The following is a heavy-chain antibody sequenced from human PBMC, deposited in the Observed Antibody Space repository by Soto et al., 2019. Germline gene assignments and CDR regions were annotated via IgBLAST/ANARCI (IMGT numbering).Heavy chain of an antibody. CDR1: GGSISSSSYY. D-gene: IGHD2-2*01. V-gene: IGHV4-39*07. CDR3: ARAVVPAAIFDY. Sequence: SQTLSLTCTVLGGSISSSSYYWGLIPQPPGKGLEWIGEINHSGSTNYDPSLKSRVTISVDTSKNQFSLKLSSVTAADTAVYYCARAVVPAAIFDYWGQGTLVTVSS. CDR2: INHSGST. J-gene: IGHJ4*02.